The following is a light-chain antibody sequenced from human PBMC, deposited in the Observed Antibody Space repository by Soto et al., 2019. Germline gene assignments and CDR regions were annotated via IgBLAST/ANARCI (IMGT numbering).Light chain of an antibody. CDR3: SSYTSSSTYV. CDR2: DVS. V-gene: IGLV2-18*02. Sequence: QSALTQPPSVSGSPGQSVTISCTGTSSDVGSSNGVSWYQQPPGTAPKLMIYDVSNRPSGVPDRFSGSKSGNTASLTISGLQAEDVAYYYSSSYTSSSTYVFGTGTKLTVL. CDR1: SSDVGSSNG. J-gene: IGLJ1*01.